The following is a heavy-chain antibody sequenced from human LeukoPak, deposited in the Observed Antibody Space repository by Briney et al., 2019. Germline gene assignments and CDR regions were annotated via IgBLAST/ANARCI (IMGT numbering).Heavy chain of an antibody. CDR3: ARDSGIDFWSGYYVAYQPPSDY. J-gene: IGHJ4*02. D-gene: IGHD3-3*01. CDR1: GFTFSSYA. Sequence: GGSLRLSCAASGFTFSSYAMHWVRQAPGKGLEWVAVISYDGSNKYYADSVKGRFTISRDNSKNTPYLQMNSLRAEDTAVYYCARDSGIDFWSGYYVAYQPPSDYWGQGTLVTVSS. V-gene: IGHV3-30-3*01. CDR2: ISYDGSNK.